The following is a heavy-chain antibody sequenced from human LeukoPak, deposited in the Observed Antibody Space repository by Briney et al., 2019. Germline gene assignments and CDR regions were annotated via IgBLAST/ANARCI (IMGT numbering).Heavy chain of an antibody. CDR2: IYYSGST. CDR1: GGSISSSSYY. D-gene: IGHD2-2*01. J-gene: IGHJ1*01. CDR3: AAPYYAYGAEYFQH. V-gene: IGHV4-39*01. Sequence: SETLSLTCTVSGGSISSSSYYWGWIRQPPGKGLEWIGSIYYSGSTYYNPSLKSRVTISVDTSKNQFSLKLSSVTAADTAVYCCAAPYYAYGAEYFQHWGQGTLVTVSS.